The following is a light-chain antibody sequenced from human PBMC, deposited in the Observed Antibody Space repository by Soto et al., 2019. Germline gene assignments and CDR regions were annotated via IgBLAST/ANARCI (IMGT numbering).Light chain of an antibody. CDR3: QQSGALPPT. Sequence: EIVLTQFPGALSLSPGERVTLSCRASQTVSNTSLAWYQQKSGQAPKFLIYGASNRATGIPDRFSGSGSGTAFTLTISRLEPEDFAVYYCQQSGALPPTCGGGNKVEIK. CDR2: GAS. CDR1: QTVSNTS. V-gene: IGKV3-20*01. J-gene: IGKJ4*01.